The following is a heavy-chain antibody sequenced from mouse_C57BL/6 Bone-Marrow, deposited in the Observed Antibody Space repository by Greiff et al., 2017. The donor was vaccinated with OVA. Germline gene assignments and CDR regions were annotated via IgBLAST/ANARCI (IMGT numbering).Heavy chain of an antibody. CDR1: GYTFTDYY. CDR2: INPYNGGT. V-gene: IGHV1-19*01. J-gene: IGHJ1*03. Sequence: EVQLQQSGPVLVKPGASAKMSCKASGYTFTDYYMNWVKQSHGKSLEWIGVINPYNGGTSYNQKFKGKATLTVDKSSSTAYMELNSLTSEDSAVYYCARSYYYGSSYGYFDVWGTGTTVTVSS. CDR3: ARSYYYGSSYGYFDV. D-gene: IGHD1-1*01.